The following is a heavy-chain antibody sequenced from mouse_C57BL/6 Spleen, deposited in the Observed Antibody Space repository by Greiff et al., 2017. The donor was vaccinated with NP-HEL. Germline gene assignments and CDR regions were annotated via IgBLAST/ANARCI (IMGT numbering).Heavy chain of an antibody. Sequence: VQLQQSGAELAKPGASVKLSCKASGYTFTSYWMHWVKQRPGQGLEWIGYINPSSGYTKYNQKFKDKATLTADKSSSTAYMQLSSLTYEDSAVYYCAMYYGSSYVGLAYWGQGTLVTVSA. CDR1: GYTFTSYW. J-gene: IGHJ3*01. CDR3: AMYYGSSYVGLAY. CDR2: INPSSGYT. V-gene: IGHV1-7*01. D-gene: IGHD1-1*01.